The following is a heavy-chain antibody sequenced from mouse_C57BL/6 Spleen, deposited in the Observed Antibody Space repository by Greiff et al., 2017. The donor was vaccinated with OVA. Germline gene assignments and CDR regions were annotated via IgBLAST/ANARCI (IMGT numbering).Heavy chain of an antibody. CDR2: INPNNGGT. CDR3: ASQLRQLGIYYAMDY. J-gene: IGHJ4*01. V-gene: IGHV1-22*01. Sequence: EVQLQQSGPELVKPGASVKLSCKASGYTFTDYTMHWVKQSHGKSLEWIGYINPNNGGTRYNQKFKGKATLTAHKSSSTAYMELRILTSEDTAVYYCASQLRQLGIYYAMDYWGQGTPVTVSS. CDR1: GYTFTDYT. D-gene: IGHD3-3*01.